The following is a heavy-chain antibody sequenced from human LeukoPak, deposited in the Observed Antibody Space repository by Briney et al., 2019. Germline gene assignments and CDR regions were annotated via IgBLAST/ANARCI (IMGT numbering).Heavy chain of an antibody. D-gene: IGHD1-26*01. Sequence: GGSLRLSCAASGFTFTSYALSWARPAPGKGLEWVSFISNSGSSTYYADSVKGRFTISRDNSKNTLYLQMNSLRADDTAVYYCAKSYSGSRGAFDIWGQGTMVTVSS. CDR2: ISNSGSST. CDR1: GFTFTSYA. V-gene: IGHV3-23*01. J-gene: IGHJ3*02. CDR3: AKSYSGSRGAFDI.